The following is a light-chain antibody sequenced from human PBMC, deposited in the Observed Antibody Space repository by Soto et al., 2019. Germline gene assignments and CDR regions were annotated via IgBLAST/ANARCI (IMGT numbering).Light chain of an antibody. J-gene: IGKJ1*01. Sequence: EIVLTQSPGTLSMSPGERATLSCRASQSISSNYLAWYQQKPGQAPRLLIYGASSRATGIPDRFSGNGSVTDFTLTISRLEAEDFAVYYCQQYGSSPRTFGQGTKVEFK. CDR2: GAS. CDR3: QQYGSSPRT. CDR1: QSISSNY. V-gene: IGKV3-20*01.